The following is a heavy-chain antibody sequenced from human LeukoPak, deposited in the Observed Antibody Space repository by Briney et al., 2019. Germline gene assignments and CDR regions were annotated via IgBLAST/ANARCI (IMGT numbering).Heavy chain of an antibody. V-gene: IGHV1-3*01. CDR1: GYTFTSYA. Sequence: GASVKVSCKASGYTFTSYAMHWVRQAPGQRLEWMGWINAGNGNTKYSQKFQGRVTITRDTSASTAYMELSSLRSEDTAVYYCAREGPCHGGDCYSWAFDIWGQGTMVTVSS. CDR3: AREGPCHGGDCYSWAFDI. J-gene: IGHJ3*02. CDR2: INAGNGNT. D-gene: IGHD2-21*02.